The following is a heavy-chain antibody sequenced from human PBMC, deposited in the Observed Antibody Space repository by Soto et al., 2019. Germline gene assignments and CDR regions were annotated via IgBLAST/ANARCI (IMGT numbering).Heavy chain of an antibody. CDR2: ISFSSTNI. CDR3: ARCAGDLPY. V-gene: IGHV3-21*01. D-gene: IGHD7-27*01. CDR1: GFTFSSYT. J-gene: IGHJ4*02. Sequence: EVQLVESGGGLVKPGGSLTLSCAASGFTFSSYTMTWVRQAPGKGLEWVSSISFSSTNIHYTDSIKGRLTISRDNAKNSLHLQMNCLRAEYTAMYYCARCAGDLPYWGQGSLVTVSS.